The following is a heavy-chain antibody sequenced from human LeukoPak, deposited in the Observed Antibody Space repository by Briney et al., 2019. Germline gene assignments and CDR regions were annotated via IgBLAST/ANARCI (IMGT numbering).Heavy chain of an antibody. CDR3: ARGAPYSQPYYYYYMDV. D-gene: IGHD2-15*01. J-gene: IGHJ6*03. CDR2: INPNSGGT. CDR1: GYTFTGYY. Sequence: ASVKVSCKASGYTFTGYYMHWVRQAPGQGLEWMGWINPNSGGTNYAQKFQGRVTMTRDTSISTAYMELSRLRSDDTAVYYCARGAPYSQPYYYYYMDVWGKGTTVTISS. V-gene: IGHV1-2*02.